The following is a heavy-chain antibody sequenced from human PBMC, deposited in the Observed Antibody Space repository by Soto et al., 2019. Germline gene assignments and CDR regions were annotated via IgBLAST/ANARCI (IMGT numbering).Heavy chain of an antibody. J-gene: IGHJ4*02. D-gene: IGHD3-16*02. Sequence: PSETLSLTCTISGGSISGYYWTWIRQSPGKGLEYIGYIYSGNTNYNPSLNSRVTISVDTSKNQFSLKLSSVTAADTAVYYCSSRVDYVWGSYRYSPDFDYWGQGTLVTVCS. CDR3: SSRVDYVWGSYRYSPDFDY. CDR1: GGSISGYY. V-gene: IGHV4-59*08. CDR2: IYSGNT.